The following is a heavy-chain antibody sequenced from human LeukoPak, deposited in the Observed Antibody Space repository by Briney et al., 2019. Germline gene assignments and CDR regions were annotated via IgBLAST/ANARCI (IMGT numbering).Heavy chain of an antibody. Sequence: GASVKVSCKASGYTFTSYGISWVRQAPGQGLEWMGWISAYNGNTNYAQKLQGRVTMTTDTSTSTAYMELSSLRSEDTAVYYCARDPPGYSSSSAGEWGQGTLVTVSS. CDR2: ISAYNGNT. D-gene: IGHD6-6*01. CDR1: GYTFTSYG. V-gene: IGHV1-18*01. CDR3: ARDPPGYSSSSAGE. J-gene: IGHJ4*02.